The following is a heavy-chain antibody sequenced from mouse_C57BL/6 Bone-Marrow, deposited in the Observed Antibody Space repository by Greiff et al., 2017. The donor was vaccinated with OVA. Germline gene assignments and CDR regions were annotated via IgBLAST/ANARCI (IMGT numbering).Heavy chain of an antibody. CDR3: ARLGRGAMDY. J-gene: IGHJ4*01. CDR1: GFTFSSYT. V-gene: IGHV5-9*01. D-gene: IGHD4-1*01. CDR2: ISGGGGNT. Sequence: EVQGVESGGGLVKPGGSLKLSCAASGFTFSSYTMSWVRQTPEKRLEWVATISGGGGNTYYPDSVKGRFTISRDNAKNTLYLQMSSLRSEDTALDYCARLGRGAMDYWGQGTSVTVSS.